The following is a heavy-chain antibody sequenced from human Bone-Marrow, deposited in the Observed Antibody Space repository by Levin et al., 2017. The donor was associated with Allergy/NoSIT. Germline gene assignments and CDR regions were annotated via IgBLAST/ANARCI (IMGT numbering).Heavy chain of an antibody. V-gene: IGHV3-49*03. D-gene: IGHD3-3*01. Sequence: PGESLKISCTTSGFIFADYAVTWFRQAPGKGLEWVGFIRSKVYGRTTEYAASVQGRFTISADDSKNIAYLHMNSLKTEDTGVYYCARGRLKFLEWLLPADYWGQGTLVSVST. J-gene: IGHJ4*02. CDR1: GFIFADYA. CDR3: ARGRLKFLEWLLPADY. CDR2: IRSKVYGRTT.